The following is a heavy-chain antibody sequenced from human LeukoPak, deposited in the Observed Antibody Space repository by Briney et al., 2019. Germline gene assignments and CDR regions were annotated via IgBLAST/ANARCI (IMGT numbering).Heavy chain of an antibody. CDR3: AARKHLVVVVAATPVDY. CDR1: GFTFSSFA. D-gene: IGHD2-15*01. J-gene: IGHJ4*02. CDR2: ISGSGGDT. V-gene: IGHV3-23*01. Sequence: SGGSLRLSCAASGFTFSSFAMTWVRQAPGKGPEWVSSISGSGGDTYYADSVKGRFTISRDDSKNTLYLQMNSLRAEDTAVYYCAARKHLVVVVAATPVDYWGQGTLVTVSS.